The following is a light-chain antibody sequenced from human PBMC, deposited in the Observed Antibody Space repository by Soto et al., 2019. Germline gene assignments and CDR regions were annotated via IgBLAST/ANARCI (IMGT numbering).Light chain of an antibody. CDR1: QTLYNN. Sequence: EIVMTQSPATLSVSPGERATLSCSASQTLYNNLAWYQQKLGQAPRLLIYGASTRATDIPARFSGSGSGTEFTLAISGLHSEDFAICYCQQYSDCPLTFGGGTKVEIK. CDR2: GAS. V-gene: IGKV3-15*01. J-gene: IGKJ4*01. CDR3: QQYSDCPLT.